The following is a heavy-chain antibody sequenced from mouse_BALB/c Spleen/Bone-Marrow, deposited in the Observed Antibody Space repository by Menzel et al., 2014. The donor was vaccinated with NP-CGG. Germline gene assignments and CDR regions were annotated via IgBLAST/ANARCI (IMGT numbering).Heavy chain of an antibody. V-gene: IGHV14-3*02. J-gene: IGHJ2*01. CDR2: IDPANGNT. D-gene: IGHD2-2*01. Sequence: LQQPGAELVKPGASVKLSCTASGFNIKDTYMHWVKQRPEQGLEWIGRIDPANGNTKYDPKFQGKASITADTSSNTAYLQLSSLTSEDTAVYYCASYVYGYYFDYWGQGTTLTVSS. CDR1: GFNIKDTY. CDR3: ASYVYGYYFDY.